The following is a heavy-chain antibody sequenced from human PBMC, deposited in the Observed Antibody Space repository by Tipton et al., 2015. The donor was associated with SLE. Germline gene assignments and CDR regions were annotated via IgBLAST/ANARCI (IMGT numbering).Heavy chain of an antibody. V-gene: IGHV4-4*08. CDR3: ARGPGFGFAYMDV. CDR2: IYTSGST. J-gene: IGHJ6*03. CDR1: GGSISSYY. Sequence: TLSLTCTVSGGSISSYYWSWIRQPPGKGLEWIGRIYTSGSTNYNPSLKSRVTISVDTSKNQFSLKLSSVTAADTAVYYCARGPGFGFAYMDVWGKGTTVTVSS. D-gene: IGHD3-10*01.